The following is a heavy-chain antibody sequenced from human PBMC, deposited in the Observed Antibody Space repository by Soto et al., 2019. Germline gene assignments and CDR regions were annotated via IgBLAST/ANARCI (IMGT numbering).Heavy chain of an antibody. Sequence: GGSLRLSCAASGFTFSSYSIYWVRQAQGKGLEWVSGISGSGSATYYANSVKGRFTISKDNSKNTLYLQMNSLRAEDTAIYYSAKGSSGYYDTFDYWGQGTLVTVSS. CDR1: GFTFSSYS. J-gene: IGHJ4*02. D-gene: IGHD3-22*01. CDR3: AKGSSGYYDTFDY. V-gene: IGHV3-23*01. CDR2: ISGSGSAT.